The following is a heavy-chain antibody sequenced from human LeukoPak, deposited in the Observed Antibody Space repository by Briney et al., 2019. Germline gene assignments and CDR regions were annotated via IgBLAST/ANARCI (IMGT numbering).Heavy chain of an antibody. V-gene: IGHV4-59*08. CDR1: GGSINPYY. CDR3: ARHCSTTTCQYYYYHMDV. CDR2: FLYSGSA. D-gene: IGHD2-2*01. Sequence: SETLSLTCTVSGGSINPYYWSWIRQVPGKGLEWLGYFLYSGSANYNPSLKSRISISVDTSKKQISLTLTSVTAADTAVYHCARHCSTTTCQYYYYHMDVWGKGTTVTVSS. J-gene: IGHJ6*03.